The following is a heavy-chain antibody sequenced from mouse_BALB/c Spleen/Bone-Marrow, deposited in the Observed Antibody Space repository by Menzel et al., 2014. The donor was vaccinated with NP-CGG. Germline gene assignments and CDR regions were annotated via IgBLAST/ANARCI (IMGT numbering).Heavy chain of an antibody. CDR3: ARGEGLRRSYYALDY. Sequence: QVQLKESGAELVRPGASVKLSCKASGYSFTSYWMNWVKQRPGQGLEWIGMIHPSDSETRLNQKFKDKATLTVDKSSSTAYMQHSSPTSEDAAVFYCARGEGLRRSYYALDYWGQGTSVTVSS. CDR2: IHPSDSET. V-gene: IGHV1-61*01. D-gene: IGHD2-4*01. CDR1: GYSFTSYW. J-gene: IGHJ4*01.